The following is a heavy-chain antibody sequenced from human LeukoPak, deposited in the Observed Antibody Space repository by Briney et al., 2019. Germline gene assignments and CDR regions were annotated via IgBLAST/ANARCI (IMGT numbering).Heavy chain of an antibody. CDR1: GYTFTSYY. V-gene: IGHV1-46*01. D-gene: IGHD3-3*01. CDR2: INPSGGST. Sequence: GASVKVSCKASGYTFTSYYMHWVRQAPGQGLEWMGIINPSGGSTSYAQKFQGRVTMTRDTSTSTVYMELSSLGSEDTAVYYCAREWSGRRKTDYWGQGTLVTVSS. J-gene: IGHJ4*02. CDR3: AREWSGRRKTDY.